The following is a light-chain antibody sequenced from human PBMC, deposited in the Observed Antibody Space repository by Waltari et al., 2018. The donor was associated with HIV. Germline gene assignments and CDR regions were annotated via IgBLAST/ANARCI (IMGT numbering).Light chain of an antibody. CDR1: SSDVGGYNY. CDR2: DVS. J-gene: IGLJ3*02. Sequence: QSALTQPASVSGSPGQSITISCTGTSSDVGGYNYVSWYQRHPGKAPKLIIYDVSNRPSGVSNRFSGSKSGNRASLTIAGLQAEDEADYYCSSYTSSSTRVFGGGTTVTVL. CDR3: SSYTSSSTRV. V-gene: IGLV2-14*03.